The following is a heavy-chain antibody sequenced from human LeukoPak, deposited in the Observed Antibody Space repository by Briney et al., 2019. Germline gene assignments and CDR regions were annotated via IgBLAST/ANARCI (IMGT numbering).Heavy chain of an antibody. CDR1: GFTFSSYE. V-gene: IGHV3-48*03. CDR3: AKGRGTTVTSAANY. D-gene: IGHD4-17*01. CDR2: ISSSGSTI. J-gene: IGHJ4*02. Sequence: GGSLRLSCAASGFTFSSYEMNWVRQAPGKGLEWVSYISSSGSTIYYADSVKGRFTISRDNAKNSLYLQMNSLRAEDTAVYYCAKGRGTTVTSAANYWGQGTLVTVSS.